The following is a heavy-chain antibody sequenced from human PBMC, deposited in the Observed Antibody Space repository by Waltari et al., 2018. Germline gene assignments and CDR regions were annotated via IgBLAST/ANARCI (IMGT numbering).Heavy chain of an antibody. J-gene: IGHJ6*02. V-gene: IGHV1-69*13. D-gene: IGHD4-17*01. CDR2: IIPIFGTD. CDR3: ARDAVTSPGHYYYGMDV. Sequence: QVQLVQSGAEVKKPGSSVKVSCKASGGTFSSYAITWVRQAPGTGCEWMGGIIPIFGTDNYAPKFQGRGTIPVDQPTSTAYMELHILVSDDTAWYYSARDAVTSPGHYYYGMDVCGQGTTVTVSS. CDR1: GGTFSSYA.